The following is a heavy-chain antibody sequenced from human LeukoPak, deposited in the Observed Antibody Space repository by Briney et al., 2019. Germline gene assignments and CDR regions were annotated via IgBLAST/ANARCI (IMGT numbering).Heavy chain of an antibody. Sequence: AGSLRLSCAASGFTFSSYAMKWVRQAPGKGLEWVSTISGSGASTYYADSVKGRFTISRDNSKNTLYLQMDSLRAEDTAVYYCAKDLVTIWVTTWANDAFDIWGQGTMVTVSS. D-gene: IGHD4-17*01. CDR1: GFTFSSYA. CDR3: AKDLVTIWVTTWANDAFDI. V-gene: IGHV3-23*01. CDR2: ISGSGAST. J-gene: IGHJ3*02.